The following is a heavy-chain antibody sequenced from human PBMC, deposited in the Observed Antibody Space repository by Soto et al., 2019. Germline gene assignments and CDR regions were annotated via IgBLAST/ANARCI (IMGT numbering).Heavy chain of an antibody. V-gene: IGHV4-34*01. Sequence: PSEPLSLTCAVYGGSFRGYYWSWIRQPPGKGLEWIGDITHSGSTNSNPSLKSRVTISVDTSKNQFSLKLSSVTAADTAGYYCARGFSSSWLKNDWFDPWGQGTRVTVSS. D-gene: IGHD6-13*01. CDR3: ARGFSSSWLKNDWFDP. CDR2: ITHSGST. CDR1: GGSFRGYY. J-gene: IGHJ5*02.